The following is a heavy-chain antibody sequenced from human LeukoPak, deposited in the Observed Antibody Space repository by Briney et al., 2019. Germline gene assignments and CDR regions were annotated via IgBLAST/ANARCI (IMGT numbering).Heavy chain of an antibody. J-gene: IGHJ4*02. CDR1: GDSVSSNSAA. CDR3: ARGSCANGVCHFDY. CDR2: TYYRSKWYN. D-gene: IGHD2-8*01. V-gene: IGHV6-1*01. Sequence: SQTLSLTCVISGDSVSSNSAAWDWIRQSPSRGLEWLGRTYYRSKWYNGYAVSVESRITVSPDTSKNQFSLQLTSVTPEDTAVYYCARGSCANGVCHFDYWGQGTLVTVSS.